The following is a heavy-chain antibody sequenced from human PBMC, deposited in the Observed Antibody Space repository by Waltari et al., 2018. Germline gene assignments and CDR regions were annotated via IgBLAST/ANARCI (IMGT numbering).Heavy chain of an antibody. CDR2: IIPIFGTA. CDR3: ASGRGDSSSSHYYYYGMDV. D-gene: IGHD6-6*01. CDR1: GGTFSSYA. J-gene: IGHJ6*02. V-gene: IGHV1-69*05. Sequence: QVQLVQSGAEVKKPGSSVKVSCKASGGTFSSYAISWVRQAPGQGLEWMGGIIPIFGTANYAQKFQGRVTITTDESTSTAYMELSSLRSEDTAVYYCASGRGDSSSSHYYYYGMDVWGQGTTVTVSS.